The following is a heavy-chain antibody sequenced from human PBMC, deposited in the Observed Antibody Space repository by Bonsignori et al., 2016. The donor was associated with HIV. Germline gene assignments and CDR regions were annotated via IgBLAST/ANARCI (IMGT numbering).Heavy chain of an antibody. Sequence: WIRQPPGKGLEWVANIKQDGSEKYYVDSVKGRFTISRDNAKNLLYLQMNSLRAEDTAVYYCARVRGRAAAVTYWYFDLWGRGTLVTVSS. CDR2: IKQDGSEK. J-gene: IGHJ2*01. V-gene: IGHV3-7*01. D-gene: IGHD6-13*01. CDR3: ARVRGRAAAVTYWYFDL.